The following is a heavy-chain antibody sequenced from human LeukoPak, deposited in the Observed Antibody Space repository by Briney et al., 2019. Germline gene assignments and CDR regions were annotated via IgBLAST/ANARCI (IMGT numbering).Heavy chain of an antibody. CDR1: GFTFSSYW. D-gene: IGHD1-26*01. J-gene: IGHJ4*02. Sequence: PGGSLRLTCAASGFTFSSYWMHWVRQAPGKGLVWLSRINSDGSSTSHADSVKGRFTISRDNAKNTLYLQMNSLRAEDTAVYYCARDSSVGAHKAFDYWGQGTLVTVSS. CDR2: INSDGSST. CDR3: ARDSSVGAHKAFDY. V-gene: IGHV3-74*01.